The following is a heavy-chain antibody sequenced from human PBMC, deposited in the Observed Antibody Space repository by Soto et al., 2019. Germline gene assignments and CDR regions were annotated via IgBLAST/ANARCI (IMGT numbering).Heavy chain of an antibody. Sequence: ASVKVSCKASGFTFTSSAVQWVRQARVQRLEWIGWIVVGSGNTNYAQKFQERVTITRDMSTSTAYMELSSLRSEDTAVYYCAAESPYYYDSSGYHWGQGTLVNVSS. J-gene: IGHJ5*02. CDR1: GFTFTSSA. D-gene: IGHD3-22*01. CDR3: AAESPYYYDSSGYH. CDR2: IVVGSGNT. V-gene: IGHV1-58*01.